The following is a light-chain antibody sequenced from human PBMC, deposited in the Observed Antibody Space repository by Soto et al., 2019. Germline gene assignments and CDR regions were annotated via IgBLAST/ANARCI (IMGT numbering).Light chain of an antibody. V-gene: IGKV1-5*01. CDR3: QQDNSYPIT. CDR1: HGISGW. Sequence: SQMPLSPSTLSSSVGDRFTITCLASHGISGWLACYQQKPGKAPKLLIYDGSSLESGVPSRFSGSGSGTEFTLTIISLQPDDFATYFCQQDNSYPITFGRGTRLEIK. CDR2: DGS. J-gene: IGKJ5*01.